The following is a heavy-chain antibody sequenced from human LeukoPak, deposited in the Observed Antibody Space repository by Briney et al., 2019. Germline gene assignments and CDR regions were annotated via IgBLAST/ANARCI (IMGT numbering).Heavy chain of an antibody. CDR3: ARTRGYSSHHFDY. D-gene: IGHD6-19*01. CDR2: IYHSGST. Sequence: SETLSLTCTVSGGSISSGGYYWSWIRQPPGKGLEWIGYIYHSGSTYYNPSLKSRVTISVDRSKNQFSLKLSSVTAADTAVYYCARTRGYSSHHFDYWGQGTLVTVSS. J-gene: IGHJ4*02. CDR1: GGSISSGGYY. V-gene: IGHV4-30-2*01.